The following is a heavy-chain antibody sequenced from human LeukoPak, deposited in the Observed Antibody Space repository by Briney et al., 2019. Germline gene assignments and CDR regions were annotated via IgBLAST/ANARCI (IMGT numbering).Heavy chain of an antibody. CDR2: IGATGRDT. D-gene: IGHD1-26*01. V-gene: IGHV3-23*01. CDR3: AKLPPYRSSYVSHYNI. J-gene: IGHJ3*02. Sequence: GGSLRLSCAASGFTFSKYFMSWVRQAPGKGLDWVSGIGATGRDTYYSNPVKGRFTISRDNSRNTVYLQMDRLRGDDTAVYYCAKLPPYRSSYVSHYNIWGQGTLVAVSS. CDR1: GFTFSKYF.